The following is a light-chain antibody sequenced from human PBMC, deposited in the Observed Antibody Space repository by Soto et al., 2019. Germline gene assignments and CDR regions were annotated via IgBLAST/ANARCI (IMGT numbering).Light chain of an antibody. Sequence: DIQMTQSPCSLYPSVVHRVSISCRASQSIMSYLNWYQQKPGKAPKLLIYAASSLERGVPSRFSGSGSGTDFTLTISSLQPEDFATYYCQQSYSTPTFGQGTKVDIK. CDR3: QQSYSTPT. CDR2: AAS. J-gene: IGKJ1*01. V-gene: IGKV1-39*01. CDR1: QSIMSY.